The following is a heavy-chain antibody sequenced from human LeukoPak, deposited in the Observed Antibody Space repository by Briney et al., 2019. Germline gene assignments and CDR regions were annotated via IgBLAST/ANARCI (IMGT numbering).Heavy chain of an antibody. CDR2: VGIAADT. J-gene: IGHJ3*02. V-gene: IGHV3-13*01. Sequence: GGSLRLSCAASGFTFSDHAMHWVRQAPGKGLEWVSAVGIAADTFYPGSVKGRFTISRDNSKNTLYLQMNSLRAEDTAVYYCAKDRRFLEWLLPDAFDIWGQGTMVTVSS. CDR3: AKDRRFLEWLLPDAFDI. CDR1: GFTFSDHA. D-gene: IGHD3-3*01.